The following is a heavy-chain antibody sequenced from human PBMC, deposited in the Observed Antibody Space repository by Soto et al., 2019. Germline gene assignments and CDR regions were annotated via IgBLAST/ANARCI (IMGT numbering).Heavy chain of an antibody. D-gene: IGHD1-26*01. Sequence: EVHLVESGGGLMQPGGSLRLSCAASGFTVSTYNMIWVRQAPVKGLEWVSVTYSGGSTQYADSVKGRFTVSRDNSKNTLYLQMSSLRDEDTAVYYCARKLSGAVQGWAYGLDVCCRVTTVTVSS. J-gene: IGHJ6*02. CDR1: GFTVSTYN. CDR2: TYSGGST. V-gene: IGHV3-53*02. CDR3: ARKLSGAVQGWAYGLDV.